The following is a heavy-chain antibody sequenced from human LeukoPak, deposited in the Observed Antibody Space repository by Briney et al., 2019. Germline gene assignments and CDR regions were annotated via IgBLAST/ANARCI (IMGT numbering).Heavy chain of an antibody. CDR3: ARSSVGSGSNFDY. J-gene: IGHJ4*02. V-gene: IGHV4-38-2*02. D-gene: IGHD3-10*01. CDR2: SHQSGAT. Sequence: PSETLSLTCTVSGYSISSGYYWGWIRQPPGKGLEWIGSSHQSGATYYNPSLKGRVTISVDTSKNQFSLKLSSVTAADTAVYYCARSSVGSGSNFDYWGQGTLVTVSS. CDR1: GYSISSGYY.